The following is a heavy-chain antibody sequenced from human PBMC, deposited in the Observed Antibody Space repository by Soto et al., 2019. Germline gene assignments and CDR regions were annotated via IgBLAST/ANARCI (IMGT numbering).Heavy chain of an antibody. D-gene: IGHD6-19*01. J-gene: IGHJ6*02. CDR3: AKDISSGWYPDYYYGMDV. CDR2: ISWNSGSI. V-gene: IGHV3-9*01. Sequence: GGSLRLSCAASGFTFDDYAMHWVRQAPGKGLEWVSGISWNSGSIGYADSVKGRFTISRDNAKNSLYLQMNSLRAEDTALYYCAKDISSGWYPDYYYGMDVWGQGTTVTVSS. CDR1: GFTFDDYA.